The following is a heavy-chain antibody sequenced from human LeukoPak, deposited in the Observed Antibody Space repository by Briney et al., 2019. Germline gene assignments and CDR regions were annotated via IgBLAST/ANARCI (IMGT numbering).Heavy chain of an antibody. CDR2: IIPLFGSP. CDR3: VRGIEEYSKSSGWFDP. V-gene: IGHV1-69*13. D-gene: IGHD6-6*01. Sequence: SVKVPCKASGGTFNIYAIYWVRQAPGQGLEWMGGIIPLFGSPNYAQKFQGRVTISADESTKTAYMELNSLRSEDTAVYYCVRGIEEYSKSSGWFDPWGQGTLVIVSS. J-gene: IGHJ5*02. CDR1: GGTFNIYA.